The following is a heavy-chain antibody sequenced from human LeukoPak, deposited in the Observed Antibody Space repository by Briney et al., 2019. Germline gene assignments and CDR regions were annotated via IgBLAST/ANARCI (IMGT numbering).Heavy chain of an antibody. CDR3: ARVEIAVAVTGSGGNYSYYYGLDV. CDR2: ISVQHDNT. J-gene: IGHJ6*02. D-gene: IGHD6-19*01. V-gene: IGHV1-18*01. CDR1: GYXFSSYG. Sequence: ASVKVSCKASGYXFSSYGISWVRQAPGQGLEWMAGISVQHDNTIYAQKLQGRPSIPTDTSTSTAYLERRSLRSDDTAVYYCARVEIAVAVTGSGGNYSYYYGLDVWGHGTTVTVSS.